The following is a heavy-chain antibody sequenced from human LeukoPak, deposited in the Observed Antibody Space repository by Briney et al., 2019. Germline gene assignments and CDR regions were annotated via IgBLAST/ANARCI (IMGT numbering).Heavy chain of an antibody. CDR1: GGSISSYY. V-gene: IGHV4-59*12. D-gene: IGHD5-24*01. Sequence: PSETLSLTCTVSGGSISSYYWSWIRQPPGKGLEWIGYIYYSGSTNYNPSLKSRVTISVDTSKNQFSLKLNSVTAADTAVYYCVRDGDGYDRWGQGTLVTVSS. CDR2: IYYSGST. J-gene: IGHJ4*02. CDR3: VRDGDGYDR.